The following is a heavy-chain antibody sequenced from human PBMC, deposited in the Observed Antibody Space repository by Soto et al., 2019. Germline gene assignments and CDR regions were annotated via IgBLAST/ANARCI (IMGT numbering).Heavy chain of an antibody. V-gene: IGHV4-4*02. CDR3: ANRDSRRWD. Sequence: QVQLQESGPGLVKPSGTLSLTCAVSGVSISSHDWWNCVRQPPGKGLEWIGESHQSGNTNYNSSLRRRVSVSVEESKNQYSLKLTAGIVADTSLYYIANRDSRRWDRGQGTLVTVSS. CDR2: SHQSGNT. D-gene: IGHD6-13*01. J-gene: IGHJ4*02. CDR1: GVSISSHDW.